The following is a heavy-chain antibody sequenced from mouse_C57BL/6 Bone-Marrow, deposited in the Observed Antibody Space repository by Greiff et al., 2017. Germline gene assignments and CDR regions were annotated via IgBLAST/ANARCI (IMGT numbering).Heavy chain of an antibody. CDR3: ARGGSYGGYYFDY. D-gene: IGHD1-1*02. V-gene: IGHV1-47*01. CDR2: FHPYNDDT. CDR1: GYTFTTYP. Sequence: QVQLQQPGAELVKPGASVKMSCKASGYTFTTYPIEWMKQNHGKSLEWIGNFHPYNDDTKYNEKFKGKATLTVEKSSSTVYVELSRLTSDDSAVYFCARGGSYGGYYFDYWGQGTTLTVSS. J-gene: IGHJ2*01.